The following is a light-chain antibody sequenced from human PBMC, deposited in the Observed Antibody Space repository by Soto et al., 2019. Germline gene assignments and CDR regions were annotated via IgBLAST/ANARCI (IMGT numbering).Light chain of an antibody. CDR2: DVS. CDR3: SSYTTSSTYV. J-gene: IGLJ1*01. V-gene: IGLV2-18*02. Sequence: QSALTQPPSVSGSPGQSVAISCTGTSSDVGYYNRVSWYQQPPGTAPKLMIYDVSNRPSGIPDRFSGSKSGNAASLTISGLQAEDEADYYCSSYTTSSTYVFGTGTRSPS. CDR1: SSDVGYYNR.